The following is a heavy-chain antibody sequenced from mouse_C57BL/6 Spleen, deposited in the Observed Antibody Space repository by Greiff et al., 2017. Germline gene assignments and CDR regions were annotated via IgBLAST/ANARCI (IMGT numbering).Heavy chain of an antibody. Sequence: EVKLQESGPGLVKPSQSLSLTCSVTGYSITSGYYWNWIRQFPGNKLEWMGYISYDGSNNYNPSLKNRISITRDTSKNQFFLKLNSVTTEDTATYYCAREGTGAMDDWGQGTSVTVSS. CDR1: GYSITSGYY. D-gene: IGHD3-3*01. CDR3: AREGTGAMDD. J-gene: IGHJ4*01. CDR2: ISYDGSN. V-gene: IGHV3-6*01.